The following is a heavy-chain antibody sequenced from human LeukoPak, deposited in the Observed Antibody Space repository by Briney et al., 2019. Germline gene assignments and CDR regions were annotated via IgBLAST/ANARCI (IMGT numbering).Heavy chain of an antibody. V-gene: IGHV4-4*07. CDR3: ARDRSGYGSGSFD. J-gene: IGHJ4*02. D-gene: IGHD3-10*01. CDR1: GGSISSYY. CDR2: IYTSGST. Sequence: SETLSLTCTVSGGSISSYYWRWIRHPAGKGREGIGRIYTSGSTNYNPSLKSRVTMSVDTSKNQFSLKTSSVIDADTAVYYCARDRSGYGSGSFDWGQGTLVTVSS.